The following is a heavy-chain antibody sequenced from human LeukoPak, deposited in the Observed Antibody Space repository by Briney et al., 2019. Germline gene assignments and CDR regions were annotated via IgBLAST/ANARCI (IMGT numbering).Heavy chain of an antibody. Sequence: SGGSLRPSCAASGFTFSNYAMTWVRQAPGKGLEWVSTTSGSGGYTFYADSVKGRFTISRDNSKKTLYLQMTSLRPEDTAVYYCAKGDSASYARGDAFDIWGQGTMVTVSS. D-gene: IGHD6-19*01. CDR1: GFTFSNYA. CDR2: TSGSGGYT. J-gene: IGHJ3*02. V-gene: IGHV3-23*01. CDR3: AKGDSASYARGDAFDI.